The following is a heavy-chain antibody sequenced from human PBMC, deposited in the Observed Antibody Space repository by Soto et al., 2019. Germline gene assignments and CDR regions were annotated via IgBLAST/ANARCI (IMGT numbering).Heavy chain of an antibody. D-gene: IGHD3-10*01. CDR2: ISTNGRSK. CDR3: VRDRDLRDYYGMDV. J-gene: IGHJ6*02. Sequence: LRLSCAGSGFAFSTCMMNWVRHAPGKGLEWIADISTNGRSKSYAASVRGRFTISRDNTKNSMYLQMNSLRDDDTAVYYCVRDRDLRDYYGMDVWGQGTTVTVSS. CDR1: GFAFSTCM. V-gene: IGHV3-48*02.